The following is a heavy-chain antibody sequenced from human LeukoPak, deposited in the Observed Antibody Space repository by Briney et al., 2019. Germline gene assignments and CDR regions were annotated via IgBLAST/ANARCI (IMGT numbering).Heavy chain of an antibody. CDR2: ISSSGRTM. Sequence: QAGGSLRLSCGASGFTFSNYEMNWVRQAPGKGLEWLSYISSSGRTMYYADSGKGRFTISRDNAKNSLYLQMNSLRAEDTAVYYCARDRKAAVTYPDYWGQGTLVTVSS. CDR3: ARDRKAAVTYPDY. V-gene: IGHV3-48*03. D-gene: IGHD4-17*01. CDR1: GFTFSNYE. J-gene: IGHJ4*02.